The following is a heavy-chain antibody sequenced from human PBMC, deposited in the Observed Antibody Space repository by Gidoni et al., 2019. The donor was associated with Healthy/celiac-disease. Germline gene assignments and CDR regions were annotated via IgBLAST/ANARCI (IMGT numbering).Heavy chain of an antibody. J-gene: IGHJ5*02. CDR3: ARDLTGRHWFDP. V-gene: IGHV1-46*01. CDR2: INPSGGST. Sequence: QVQLVQSGAEVKKPGASVKVSCKASGYTFTSYYIHWVRQAPGQGLEWMGIINPSGGSTSYAQKFQGRVTMTRDTSTSTVYMELSSLRSEDTAVYYCARDLTGRHWFDPWGQGTLVTVSS. CDR1: GYTFTSYY.